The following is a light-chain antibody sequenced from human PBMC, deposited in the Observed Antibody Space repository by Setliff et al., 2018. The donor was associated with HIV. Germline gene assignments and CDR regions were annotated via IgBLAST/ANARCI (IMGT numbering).Light chain of an antibody. CDR2: DVS. CDR1: SSDVGAYNY. J-gene: IGLJ1*01. Sequence: LAQPRSVSGSPGQSVTLSCTGSSSDVGAYNYVSWYQQYPGKAPKLIIYDVSKRPSGVPDRFSGSKSGDTASLTISGLQSEDEADYYCCSYAGTYTYIFGSGTKVTV. V-gene: IGLV2-11*01. CDR3: CSYAGTYTYI.